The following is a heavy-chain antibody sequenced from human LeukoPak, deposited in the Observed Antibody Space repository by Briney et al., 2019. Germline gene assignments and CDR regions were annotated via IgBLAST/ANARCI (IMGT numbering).Heavy chain of an antibody. D-gene: IGHD2-21*01. CDR3: ARAGYWGYYYYMDG. CDR2: IYYSGST. CDR1: GGSISSSSYY. J-gene: IGHJ6*03. V-gene: IGHV4-39*01. Sequence: SETLSLTCTVSGGSISSSSYYWGWLRQPPGKGLEWIGSIYYSGSTYYNPSLSSLATIPVDTSKNQFSLKLSSVTAADTAVYYCARAGYWGYYYYMDGWGKGTTVTVSS.